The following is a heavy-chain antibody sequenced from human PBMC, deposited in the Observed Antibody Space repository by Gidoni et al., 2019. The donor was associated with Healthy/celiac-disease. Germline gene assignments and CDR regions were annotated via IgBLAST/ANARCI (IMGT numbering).Heavy chain of an antibody. CDR2: IIPIFGTA. CDR3: AREGHASIAARYFDY. V-gene: IGHV1-69*06. D-gene: IGHD6-6*01. J-gene: IGHJ4*02. Sequence: QVQLVQSGAEVQKPGSSVKVSCKASGGPFSSYAISWVRQAPGQGLEWMGGIIPIFGTANYAQKFQGRVTITADKSTSTAYMELSSLRSEDTAVYYCAREGHASIAARYFDYWGQGTLVTVSS. CDR1: GGPFSSYA.